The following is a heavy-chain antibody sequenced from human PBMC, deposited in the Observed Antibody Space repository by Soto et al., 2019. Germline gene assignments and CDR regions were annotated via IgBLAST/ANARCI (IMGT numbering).Heavy chain of an antibody. J-gene: IGHJ4*02. Sequence: GASVKVSSKASGYTFTSYGISWVRQAPGQGLEWMGWISAYNGNTNYAQKLQGRVTMTTDTSTSTAYMELRSLRSDDTAVYYCARETHYDILPGYFQRLIDNRGQGTLVTVYS. CDR1: GYTFTSYG. D-gene: IGHD3-9*01. CDR3: ARETHYDILPGYFQRLIDN. CDR2: ISAYNGNT. V-gene: IGHV1-18*01.